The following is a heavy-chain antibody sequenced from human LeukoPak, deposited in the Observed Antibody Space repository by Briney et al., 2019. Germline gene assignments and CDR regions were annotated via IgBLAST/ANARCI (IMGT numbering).Heavy chain of an antibody. V-gene: IGHV4-34*01. Sequence: SETLSLTCAVYGGSFSGYYWSWIRQPPGKGLEWIGEINHSGSTNYNPSLKSRVTISVDTSKNQFSLKLSSVTAADTAVYYCARGPYSYGYPNWFDPWGQGTLVTVSS. CDR1: GGSFSGYY. D-gene: IGHD5-18*01. J-gene: IGHJ5*02. CDR3: ARGPYSYGYPNWFDP. CDR2: INHSGST.